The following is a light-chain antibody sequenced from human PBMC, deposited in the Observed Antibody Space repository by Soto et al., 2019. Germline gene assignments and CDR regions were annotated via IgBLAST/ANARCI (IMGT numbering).Light chain of an antibody. CDR3: QQYGSSPPST. J-gene: IGKJ5*01. CDR2: GAS. Sequence: EIVLTQSPGPLSLSPGERATLSCRARQSVSSSYLAWYQQKPGQAPRLPIYGASSRATGIPDRFSGSGSGTVFTLTISRLEPEYFAVYYCQQYGSSPPSTFGQGTRLEIK. V-gene: IGKV3-20*01. CDR1: QSVSSSY.